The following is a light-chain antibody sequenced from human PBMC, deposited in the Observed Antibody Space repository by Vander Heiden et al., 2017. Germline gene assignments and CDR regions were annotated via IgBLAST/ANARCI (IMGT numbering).Light chain of an antibody. CDR2: KAS. CDR3: QQYNSYWT. J-gene: IGKJ1*01. Sequence: IQMTPSPSTLSASIGHRVTTPCRASQSISSWLAWYQQKPRKAPKLLIYKASSLESGVPSRFSGSGSGTEFTLTISSLQPDDFATYYCQQYNSYWTFGQGTKVEIK. CDR1: QSISSW. V-gene: IGKV1-5*03.